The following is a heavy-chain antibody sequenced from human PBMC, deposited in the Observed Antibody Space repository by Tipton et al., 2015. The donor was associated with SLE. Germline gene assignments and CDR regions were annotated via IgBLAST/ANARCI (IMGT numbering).Heavy chain of an antibody. CDR3: ARAAAAGSYSGMDV. CDR1: GFTFSSYS. V-gene: IGHV3-21*03. D-gene: IGHD6-13*01. Sequence: SLRLSCAASGFTFSSYSMNWVRQAPGKGLEWVSSISSSSSYIYYADSVKGRFTISRDNAKNSLYLQMNSLRAEDTAVYYCARAAAAGSYSGMDVWGQGTTVTVSS. CDR2: ISSSSSYI. J-gene: IGHJ6*02.